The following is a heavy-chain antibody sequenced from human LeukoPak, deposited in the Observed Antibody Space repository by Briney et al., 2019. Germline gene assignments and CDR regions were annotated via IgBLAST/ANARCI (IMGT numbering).Heavy chain of an antibody. J-gene: IGHJ4*02. D-gene: IGHD1-26*01. CDR3: ARDRWMGATRGLLYDY. Sequence: GGSLRLSCAASGFTFSSYWMHWVRQAPGKGLVWVSRINSDGSSTSYADSVKGRFTISRDIAKNTLYLQMNSLRAEDTAVYYCARDRWMGATRGLLYDYWGQGTLVTVSS. CDR2: INSDGSST. V-gene: IGHV3-74*01. CDR1: GFTFSSYW.